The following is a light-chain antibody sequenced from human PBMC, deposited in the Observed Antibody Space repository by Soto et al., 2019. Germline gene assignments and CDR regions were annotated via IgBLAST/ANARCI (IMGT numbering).Light chain of an antibody. J-gene: IGKJ5*01. Sequence: EVVMTQSPATLSVSPGERVTLSCRASQSVRSNLAWYQQQPGQSPRLLIYGASTRATGISARFSGSGSGTEFTLTISSLQSEDFAVYYCQQYTNWPPIPFGQGTRLEI. CDR1: QSVRSN. V-gene: IGKV3-15*01. CDR3: QQYTNWPPIP. CDR2: GAS.